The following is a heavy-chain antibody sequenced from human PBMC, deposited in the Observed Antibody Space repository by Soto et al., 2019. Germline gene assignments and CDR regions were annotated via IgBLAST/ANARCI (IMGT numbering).Heavy chain of an antibody. J-gene: IGHJ5*02. CDR1: GGAVSSGTCY. V-gene: IGHV4-61*01. CDR2: IYFTGST. Sequence: ETLSLTCTVSGGAVSSGTCYWSWIRQPPGKGLEWIGHIYFTGSTNYNPSLKSRVTMSLDTSRNQFSLKLSSVTAADTAVYYCTRGPPRVQWFDPWGLGTLVTVSS. CDR3: TRGPPRVQWFDP.